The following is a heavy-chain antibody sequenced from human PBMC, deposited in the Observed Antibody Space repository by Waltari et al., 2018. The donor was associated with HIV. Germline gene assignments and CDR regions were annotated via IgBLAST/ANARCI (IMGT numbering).Heavy chain of an antibody. Sequence: QLQLQESGPGLVKPSETLSLTCTVSGGSISSSSYYWGWIRQPPGKGLEWIGSIYYSGSTYYNPSLKSRVTISVDTSKNQFSLKLSSVTAADTAVYYCARRSPSDYYDSSGYLDYWGQGTLVTVSS. D-gene: IGHD3-22*01. CDR2: IYYSGST. CDR1: GGSISSSSYY. V-gene: IGHV4-39*01. J-gene: IGHJ4*02. CDR3: ARRSPSDYYDSSGYLDY.